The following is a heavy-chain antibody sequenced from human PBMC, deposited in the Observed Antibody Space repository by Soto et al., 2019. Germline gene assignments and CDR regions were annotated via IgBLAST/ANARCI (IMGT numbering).Heavy chain of an antibody. V-gene: IGHV3-30-3*01. D-gene: IGHD6-13*01. CDR2: ISYDGSNK. CDR1: GFTFSSYA. CDR3: ARDLAAAGMRVGRVIDY. J-gene: IGHJ4*02. Sequence: QVQLVESGGGVVQPGRSLRLSCAASGFTFSSYAMHWVRQAPGKGLEWVAVISYDGSNKYYADSVKGRFTISRDNSKNTLYLQMNSLRPEDTAVYYCARDLAAAGMRVGRVIDYWGQGTLVTVSS.